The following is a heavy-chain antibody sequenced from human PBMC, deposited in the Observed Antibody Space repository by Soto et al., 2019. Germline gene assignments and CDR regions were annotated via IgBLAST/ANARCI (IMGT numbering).Heavy chain of an antibody. CDR1: GLAFSSYG. J-gene: IGHJ6*02. V-gene: IGHV3-33*06. D-gene: IGHD4-4*01. CDR2: IWHDGSNK. CDR3: AKGSTSGYVDKDMTTVPAGMDV. Sequence: LRLSCAASGLAFSSYGLHWVRQAPGKGLEWVAVIWHDGSNKYYADSVKGRFTISRDNSKNTLYLQMNSLRAEDTAVYYCAKGSTSGYVDKDMTTVPAGMDVWGQGTTVTVSS.